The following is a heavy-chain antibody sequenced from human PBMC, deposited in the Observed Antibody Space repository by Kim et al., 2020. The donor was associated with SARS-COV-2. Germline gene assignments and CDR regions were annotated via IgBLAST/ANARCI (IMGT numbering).Heavy chain of an antibody. V-gene: IGHV4-59*01. CDR3: AGAGRGYSYGDFDY. J-gene: IGHJ4*02. Sequence: SETLSLTCTVSGGSISSYYWSWIRQPPGKGLEWIGYIYYSGSTNYNPSLKSRVTISVDTSKNQFSLKLSSVTAADTAVYYCAGAGRGYSYGDFDYWGQGTLVTVSS. CDR1: GGSISSYY. D-gene: IGHD5-18*01. CDR2: IYYSGST.